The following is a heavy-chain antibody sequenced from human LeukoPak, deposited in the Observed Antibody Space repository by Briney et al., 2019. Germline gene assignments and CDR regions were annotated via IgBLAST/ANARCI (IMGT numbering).Heavy chain of an antibody. V-gene: IGHV4-39*01. CDR2: IYYTGST. CDR3: ARYSGSYFLFDY. D-gene: IGHD1-26*01. CDR1: GGSISSSSYW. J-gene: IGHJ4*02. Sequence: SETLSLTCTVSGGSISSSSYWWGWIRQPPGKGLEWIGSIYYTGSTYYNPSLKSRVSISVDTSKNQFSLKLSSVTAADTAVYYCARYSGSYFLFDYWGQGTLVTVSS.